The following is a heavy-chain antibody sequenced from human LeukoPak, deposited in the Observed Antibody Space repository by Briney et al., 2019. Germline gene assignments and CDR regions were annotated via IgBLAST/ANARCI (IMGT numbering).Heavy chain of an antibody. V-gene: IGHV3-74*01. D-gene: IGHD3-10*01. CDR2: IKNAGIDT. J-gene: IGHJ6*03. Sequence: AGSLRLSCVGSGVMFSNYYRYWVRQPPGKGLVWVSRIKNAGIDTIYADSVKGRFTVSRDNAKNTVYLQMSSLRAEDTAVYYCARGGYGHNMDVWGEGPTATVSS. CDR3: ARGGYGHNMDV. CDR1: GVMFSNYY.